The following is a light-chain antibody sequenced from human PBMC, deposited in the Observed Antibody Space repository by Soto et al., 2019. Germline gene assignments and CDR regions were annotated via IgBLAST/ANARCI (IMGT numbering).Light chain of an antibody. CDR3: ISYTYSRTLI. CDR2: DVS. Sequence: QSALTQPASVSGSLGQSITLSCTGTASDVGGYDYVSWFQQHPCQAPKLLIYDVSDRPSGVSDRFSGSKSGNTASLTISGLQADDEADYYCISYTYSRTLIFGGGTTLTVL. J-gene: IGLJ2*01. V-gene: IGLV2-14*03. CDR1: ASDVGGYDY.